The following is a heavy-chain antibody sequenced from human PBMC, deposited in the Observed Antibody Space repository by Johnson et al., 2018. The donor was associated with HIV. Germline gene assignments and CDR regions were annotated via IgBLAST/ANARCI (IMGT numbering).Heavy chain of an antibody. CDR2: IWHDGRNK. V-gene: IGHV3-33*06. CDR3: AKVSRYDAFDI. D-gene: IGHD3-16*02. J-gene: IGHJ3*02. Sequence: VQLVESGGGVVQPGRSLRLSCAASGFTFSDYGMHWVRQAPGKGLEWLAVIWHDGRNKFYADSVKGRFTISRDNSKNTLYLQMNSLRAEDTAVYYCAKVSRYDAFDIWGQGTMVTVSS. CDR1: GFTFSDYG.